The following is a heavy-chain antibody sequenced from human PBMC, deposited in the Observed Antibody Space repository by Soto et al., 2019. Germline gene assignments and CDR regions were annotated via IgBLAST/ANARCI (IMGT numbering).Heavy chain of an antibody. D-gene: IGHD6-19*01. CDR2: IFSGGST. CDR3: AGEVGSGGWYYYYFGMDA. CDR1: GLTVRSNY. Sequence: EVQLVETGGGLIQPGGSLRLSCAASGLTVRSNYMSWVRQAPGKGLEWVSLIFSGGSTYYADSVKGRFTISRDNSKNMVYLQMNSLRAADTAVYYCAGEVGSGGWYYYYFGMDAWGQGTTVTVSS. V-gene: IGHV3-53*02. J-gene: IGHJ6*02.